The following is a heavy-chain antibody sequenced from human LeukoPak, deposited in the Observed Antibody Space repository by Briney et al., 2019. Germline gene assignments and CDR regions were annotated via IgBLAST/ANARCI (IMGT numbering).Heavy chain of an antibody. CDR1: GGSITSSTYY. J-gene: IGHJ6*02. Sequence: PSETLSLTCTVSGGSITSSTYYWGWIRQPPGKGLEWIGIIYYTGNTHYSPSLKSRVTISVDTSKNQFSLNLSSVTAADTAVYYCASPYRGSFGGSYYYGVDVWGQGTTVTVSS. D-gene: IGHD1-26*01. CDR2: IYYTGNT. V-gene: IGHV4-39*07. CDR3: ASPYRGSFGGSYYYGVDV.